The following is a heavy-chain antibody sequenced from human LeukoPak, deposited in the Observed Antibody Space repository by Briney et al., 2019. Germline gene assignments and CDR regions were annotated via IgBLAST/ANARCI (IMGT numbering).Heavy chain of an antibody. J-gene: IGHJ2*01. CDR2: ISWSIGTI. Sequence: SLRLSCAASGFTFGDYAMHWVRQAPGKGLQWVSGISWSIGTIGYADSVKGRFTISRDNAKNSLYQQMNSLRAEDTALYYCARDQEIYWYFDLWGRGTLVTVSS. CDR3: ARDQEIYWYFDL. CDR1: GFTFGDYA. V-gene: IGHV3-9*01.